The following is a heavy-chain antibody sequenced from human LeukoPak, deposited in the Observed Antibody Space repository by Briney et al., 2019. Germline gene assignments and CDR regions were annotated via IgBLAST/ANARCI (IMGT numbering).Heavy chain of an antibody. D-gene: IGHD1-1*01. CDR1: DDSFSMYY. V-gene: IGHV4-59*01. Sequence: SETLSLTCSVSDDSFSMYYWTWVRQPPGKGLEWIGYVDHTGSTNFYPALNGGRIIFRDTTKKLFSLRLRTVPAAHTAVYFCARGRVSSSTWYSTYSHYIYMDVWGKGTTVTVSS. J-gene: IGHJ6*03. CDR2: VDHTGST. CDR3: ARGRVSSSTWYSTYSHYIYMDV.